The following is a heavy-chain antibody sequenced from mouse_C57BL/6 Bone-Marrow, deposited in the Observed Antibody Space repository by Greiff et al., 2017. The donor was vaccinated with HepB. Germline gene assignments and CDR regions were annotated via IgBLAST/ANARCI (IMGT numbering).Heavy chain of an antibody. D-gene: IGHD1-1*01. CDR1: GFTFSDYG. J-gene: IGHJ3*01. V-gene: IGHV5-15*01. Sequence: EVKVVESGGGLVQPGGSLKLSCAASGFTFSDYGMAWVRQAPRKGPEWVAFISNLAYSIYYADTVTGRFTISRENAKNTLYLEMSSLRSEDTAMYYCARQGYYYGSIWFAYWGQGTLVTVSA. CDR2: ISNLAYSI. CDR3: ARQGYYYGSIWFAY.